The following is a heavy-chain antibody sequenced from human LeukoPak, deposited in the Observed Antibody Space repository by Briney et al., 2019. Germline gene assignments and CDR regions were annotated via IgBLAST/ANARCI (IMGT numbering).Heavy chain of an antibody. V-gene: IGHV3-74*03. CDR3: AELGITMIGGV. D-gene: IGHD3-10*02. CDR2: ITSDGFST. Sequence: HSGGSLRLSCAASGFSFSATWMHWVRQSPGKGLVWVARITSDGFSTTYAESVKGRFTISRDNAKNTLYLQMNSLRAEDTAVYYCAELGITMIGGVWGKGTTVTISS. J-gene: IGHJ6*04. CDR1: GFSFSATW.